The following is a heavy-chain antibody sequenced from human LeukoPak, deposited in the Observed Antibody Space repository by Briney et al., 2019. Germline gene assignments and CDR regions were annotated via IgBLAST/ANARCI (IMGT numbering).Heavy chain of an antibody. J-gene: IGHJ4*02. CDR1: GGSISSGSYY. Sequence: SQTLSLTCTVSGGSISSGSYYWSWIRQPPEKGLEWIGYIHTSGSTNYNPSLKSRVTLSVDTSKNQFSLKLTSVTAADTAVYYCARRQTYFDYWGQGTLVTVSS. CDR3: ARRQTYFDY. CDR2: IHTSGST. V-gene: IGHV4-61*09.